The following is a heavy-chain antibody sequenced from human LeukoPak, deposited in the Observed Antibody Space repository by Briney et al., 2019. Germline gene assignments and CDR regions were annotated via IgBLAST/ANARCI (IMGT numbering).Heavy chain of an antibody. Sequence: PGGSLRLSCAASGFTFSDYYMSWIRQAPGKGLEWVSYISSSGGTKYYADSVKGRFTISRDNAKNSLYLQMNSLRAEDTAVYYCAREDQGASWIYYFDYWGQGTLVTVSS. D-gene: IGHD2-2*01. CDR1: GFTFSDYY. V-gene: IGHV3-11*01. CDR3: AREDQGASWIYYFDY. J-gene: IGHJ4*02. CDR2: ISSSGGTK.